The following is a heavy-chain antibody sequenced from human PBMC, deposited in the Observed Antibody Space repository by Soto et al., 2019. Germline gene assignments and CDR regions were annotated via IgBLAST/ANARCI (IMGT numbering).Heavy chain of an antibody. CDR1: GFSFSTYG. CDR2: ISYDGSNK. J-gene: IGHJ4*02. D-gene: IGHD3-10*01. CDR3: AKVSGVSNPNDD. Sequence: HPGGSLRLSCAASGFSFSTYGMHWVRQAPGKGLEWVALISYDGSNKYYADSVKGRFTISRDNSKNTLYLQMDSLRAEDTAVYHCAKVSGVSNPNDDWGQGTLVTVSS. V-gene: IGHV3-30*18.